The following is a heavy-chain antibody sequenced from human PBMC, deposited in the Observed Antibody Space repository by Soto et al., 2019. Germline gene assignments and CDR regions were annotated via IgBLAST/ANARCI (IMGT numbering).Heavy chain of an antibody. CDR1: GFTFSRQS. V-gene: IGHV3-48*02. Sequence: GGSLRLSCAASGFTFSRQSMNWVRQAPGKGLEWVSYISISSNTIYYAASVRGRFTISRDNAKNSLYLQMNSLRQEDTAVYYCAIQQSNYYDSSGYYSHWGQGTLVTVTS. CDR3: AIQQSNYYDSSGYYSH. CDR2: ISISSNTI. J-gene: IGHJ4*02. D-gene: IGHD3-22*01.